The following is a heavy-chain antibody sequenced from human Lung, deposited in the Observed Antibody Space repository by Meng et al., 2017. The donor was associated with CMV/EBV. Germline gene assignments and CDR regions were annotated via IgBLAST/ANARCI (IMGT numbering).Heavy chain of an antibody. CDR2: ISTYTGNT. Sequence: ASXXVSXKASGYTFNNYAILTWVRQAPGEGLEWMAQISTYTGNTIYAQKLQGRVTMTTDTSTSTAYMELRSLRSDDSSVYYCAREYDGSGNYGMDVWGQGXTVTVSS. CDR1: GYTFNNYA. V-gene: IGHV1-18*01. D-gene: IGHD3-22*01. CDR3: AREYDGSGNYGMDV. J-gene: IGHJ6*02.